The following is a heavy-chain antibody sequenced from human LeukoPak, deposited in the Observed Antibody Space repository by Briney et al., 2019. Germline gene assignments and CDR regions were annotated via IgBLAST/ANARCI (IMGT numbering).Heavy chain of an antibody. Sequence: SETLSLTCAVYGGSFSGYYWSWIRQPPGKGLEWIGEINHSGSTNYNPSLKSRVTISVHTSKNQFSLKLSSVTAADTAVYYCARIIRGGDLDYFDYWGQGTLVTVSS. J-gene: IGHJ4*02. CDR2: INHSGST. D-gene: IGHD2-21*02. CDR1: GGSFSGYY. V-gene: IGHV4-34*01. CDR3: ARIIRGGDLDYFDY.